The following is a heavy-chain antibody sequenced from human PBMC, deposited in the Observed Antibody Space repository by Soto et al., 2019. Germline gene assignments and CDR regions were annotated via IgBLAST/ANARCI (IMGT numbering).Heavy chain of an antibody. Sequence: GASLSLSCTASGFTFTPYAMTWVRQGPGKGLELVSSIGNRTGGLLYADSVKGRSTISRDNSRNTLYLQMNSLRTENTAIYYCAKRSPSGTYYFDYWGQGTLVPIS. J-gene: IGHJ4*02. V-gene: IGHV3-23*01. CDR2: IGNRTGGL. D-gene: IGHD1-26*01. CDR3: AKRSPSGTYYFDY. CDR1: GFTFTPYA.